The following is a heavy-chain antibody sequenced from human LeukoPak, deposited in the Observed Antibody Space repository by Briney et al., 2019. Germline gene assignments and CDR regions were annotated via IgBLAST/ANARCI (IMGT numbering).Heavy chain of an antibody. CDR1: GGSISSSSYY. D-gene: IGHD3-22*01. CDR2: IYYSGST. J-gene: IGHJ4*02. Sequence: SETLSLTCTVSGGSISSSSYYWGWIRQPPGKGLEWIGSIYYSGSTYYNPSLKSRVTISVDTPKNQFSLKLSSVTAADTAVYYCARHGIRGYYYPPFDYWGQGTLVTVSS. CDR3: ARHGIRGYYYPPFDY. V-gene: IGHV4-39*01.